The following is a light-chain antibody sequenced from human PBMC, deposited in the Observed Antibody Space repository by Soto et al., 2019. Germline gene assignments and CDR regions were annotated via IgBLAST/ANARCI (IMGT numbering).Light chain of an antibody. Sequence: TVLIQSPDALSLSPGEKATLSCKASQSIGNSLGWFQQKPGQAPRLLIDDAFNRATGIPARFTGSGSGSDFTLTISSLEPEDFGVYYCRQRYNWPLTFGGGTKVDIK. CDR3: RQRYNWPLT. CDR1: QSIGNS. V-gene: IGKV3-11*01. CDR2: DAF. J-gene: IGKJ4*01.